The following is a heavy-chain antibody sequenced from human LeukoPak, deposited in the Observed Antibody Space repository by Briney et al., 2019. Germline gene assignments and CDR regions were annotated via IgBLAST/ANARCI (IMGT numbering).Heavy chain of an antibody. Sequence: PGGSLRLSCAASGFTFSIYGMSWVRQAPGKGLEWVSAISGSGGRTYNADSMKGRFTTSRDNSKNTLYLQMNSLRVEDTAVYYCARDMMGATLYFDSWGQGTLVTVSS. J-gene: IGHJ4*02. V-gene: IGHV3-23*01. CDR1: GFTFSIYG. CDR2: ISGSGGRT. D-gene: IGHD1-26*01. CDR3: ARDMMGATLYFDS.